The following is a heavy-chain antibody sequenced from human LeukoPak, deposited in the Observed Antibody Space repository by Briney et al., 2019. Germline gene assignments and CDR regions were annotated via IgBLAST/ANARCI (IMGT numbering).Heavy chain of an antibody. V-gene: IGHV4-39*07. CDR3: AREGGDPRWLDP. CDR1: GGSISSSSYY. CDR2: IYYSGST. D-gene: IGHD6-25*01. J-gene: IGHJ5*02. Sequence: SETLSLTCTVSGGSISSSSYYWGWIRRPPGKGLEWIGSIYYSGSTYYNPSLRSRVTMSVNTSKNQFSLNLTSVTAADTAVYSCAREGGDPRWLDPWGQGTLVTVSS.